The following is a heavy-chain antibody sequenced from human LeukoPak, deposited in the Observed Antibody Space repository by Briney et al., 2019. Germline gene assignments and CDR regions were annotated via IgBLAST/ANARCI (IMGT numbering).Heavy chain of an antibody. V-gene: IGHV1-2*02. D-gene: IGHD1-7*01. CDR1: GYTFTSYD. CDR2: ISPTNGDT. J-gene: IGHJ4*02. CDR3: VRDGLHWDYDF. Sequence: ASVKVSCKASGYTFTSYDINWVRQATGQGLEWMGWISPTNGDTRYAQKFQGRVAMTRDTSITTGYMELSRLRSDDTAVYYCVRDGLHWDYDFWGQGTLVAVSS.